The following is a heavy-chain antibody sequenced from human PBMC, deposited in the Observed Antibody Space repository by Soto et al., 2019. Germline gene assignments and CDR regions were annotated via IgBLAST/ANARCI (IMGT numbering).Heavy chain of an antibody. J-gene: IGHJ3*02. Sequence: SVKVSCKASGGTFSSYAISWVRQAPGQGLELRGGIIPIFGTANYAQKFQGRVTMTADESTSTAYMELSSLRSEDTAVYYCARLDTTPYAFDIWGQGTMVTVSS. CDR1: GGTFSSYA. CDR3: ARLDTTPYAFDI. V-gene: IGHV1-69*13. CDR2: IIPIFGTA. D-gene: IGHD1-1*01.